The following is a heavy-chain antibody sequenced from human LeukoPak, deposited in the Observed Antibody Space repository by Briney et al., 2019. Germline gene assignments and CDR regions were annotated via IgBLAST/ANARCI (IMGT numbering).Heavy chain of an antibody. J-gene: IGHJ4*02. CDR2: ISASGDGT. V-gene: IGHV3-23*01. Sequence: GGSLRLSCAASGFTFSSYGMSWVRQAPGKGPEFVSGISASGDGTCYAASVKGRSTISRDSSKNTLYLQMNSLRAEDTAVYYCAARVEYNLLWGQGTLVTVSS. D-gene: IGHD1-1*01. CDR3: AARVEYNLL. CDR1: GFTFSSYG.